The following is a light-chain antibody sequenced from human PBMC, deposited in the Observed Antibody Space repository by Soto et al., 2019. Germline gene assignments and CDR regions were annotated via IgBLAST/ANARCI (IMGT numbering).Light chain of an antibody. CDR2: GAS. V-gene: IGKV3-20*01. J-gene: IGKJ1*01. Sequence: EIVLTQSPGTLSLSPGDRATLSCRASQSVSSNYLAWYQQQKPGQAPTFLIYGASSRATGVPDRISGSGSVTACTRAISRLEPDEFVVYYCQQYGDSSWTFGQGTKVEIK. CDR1: QSVSSNY. CDR3: QQYGDSSWT.